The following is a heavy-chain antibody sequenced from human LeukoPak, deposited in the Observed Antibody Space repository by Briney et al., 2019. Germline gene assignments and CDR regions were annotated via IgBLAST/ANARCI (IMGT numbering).Heavy chain of an antibody. CDR3: ARLISGSWGGDFDF. D-gene: IGHD3-10*01. CDR1: GYSFTSNW. CDR2: IYPSDSQT. J-gene: IGHJ4*02. Sequence: GESLKISCKGSGYSFTSNWIGWVRQMPGEGLEWMGIIYPSDSQTRYSPSFQGQVTISVDRSITTAYLQWSSLKASDTATYYCARLISGSWGGDFDFWAREPWSPSPQ. V-gene: IGHV5-51*01.